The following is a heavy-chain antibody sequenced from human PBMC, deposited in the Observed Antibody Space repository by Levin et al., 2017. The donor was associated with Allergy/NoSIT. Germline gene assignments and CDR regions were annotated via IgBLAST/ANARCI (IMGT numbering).Heavy chain of an antibody. CDR1: GGSFSDYY. V-gene: IGHV4-34*01. CDR3: AREPGYCSGGSCYGGWFDP. D-gene: IGHD2-15*01. CDR2: IYHTGST. Sequence: SSETLSLTCAIYGGSFSDYYWSWIRQPPGKGLEWIGEIYHTGSTYYNPSLKSRVTISADTSKNQFSLKLSSVTAADTAVYYCAREPGYCSGGSCYGGWFDPWGQGTLVTVSS. J-gene: IGHJ5*02.